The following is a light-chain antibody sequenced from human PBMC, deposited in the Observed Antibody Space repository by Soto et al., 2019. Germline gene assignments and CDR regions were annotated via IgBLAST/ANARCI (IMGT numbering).Light chain of an antibody. V-gene: IGKV3-20*01. CDR1: QSINSNH. CDR3: QQYVSSPRT. CDR2: GIS. J-gene: IGKJ1*01. Sequence: EIVLTQSPGTLSLSPGERATLSCRASQSINSNHLAWYQQKPGQAPRLLMYGISSRAPGIPDRFSGSGSGPDFTLPISRLEPEDFAVYYCQQYVSSPRTFGQGTKVEIK.